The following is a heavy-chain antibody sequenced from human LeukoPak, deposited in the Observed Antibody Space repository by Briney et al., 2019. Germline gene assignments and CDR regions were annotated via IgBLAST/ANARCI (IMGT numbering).Heavy chain of an antibody. J-gene: IGHJ4*02. Sequence: GSLRLSCAASGFTFISYWLSWVRQAQGKGLEWVANKKQDGSEKYYVDSVKGRFTISRDNAKNSLYLQMNSLRAEDTAVYYCARDTGYCTNGVCRHYFDYWGQGTLVTVSS. CDR3: ARDTGYCTNGVCRHYFDY. CDR1: GFTFISYW. V-gene: IGHV3-7*05. CDR2: KKQDGSEK. D-gene: IGHD2-8*01.